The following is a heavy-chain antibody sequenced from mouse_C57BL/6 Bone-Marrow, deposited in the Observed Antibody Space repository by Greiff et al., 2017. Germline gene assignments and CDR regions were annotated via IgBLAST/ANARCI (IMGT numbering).Heavy chain of an antibody. D-gene: IGHD1-1*01. Sequence: DVKLQESEGGLVQPGSSMKLSCTASGFTFSDYYMAWVRQVPEKGLEWVANINYDGSSTYYLDSLKSRFIFSRDNAKNILYLQMSRRKSEDTAKYYGARGDYYYGKGLYAMDYWGQGTSVTVSS. CDR3: ARGDYYYGKGLYAMDY. V-gene: IGHV5-16*01. CDR2: INYDGSST. CDR1: GFTFSDYY. J-gene: IGHJ4*01.